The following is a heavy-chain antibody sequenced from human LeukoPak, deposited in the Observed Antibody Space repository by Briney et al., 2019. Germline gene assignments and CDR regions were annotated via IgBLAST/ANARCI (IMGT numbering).Heavy chain of an antibody. CDR1: GGSISSYY. CDR2: IYYSGST. D-gene: IGHD6-13*01. Sequence: SETLSLTCTVSGGSISSYYWSWIRQPPGKGLEWIGYIYYSGSTNYNPSLKSRVTISVDTSKNQFSLKLSSVTAADTAVYYCARGRSSSWYLSYYMDVWGKGTTVTVSS. V-gene: IGHV4-59*12. J-gene: IGHJ6*03. CDR3: ARGRSSSWYLSYYMDV.